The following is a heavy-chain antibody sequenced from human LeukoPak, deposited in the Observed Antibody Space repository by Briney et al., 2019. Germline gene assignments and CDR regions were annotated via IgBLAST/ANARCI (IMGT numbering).Heavy chain of an antibody. CDR3: ARDPGSSSFDY. CDR1: TFTFSTYW. J-gene: IGHJ4*02. CDR2: INQDGSVK. V-gene: IGHV3-7*01. Sequence: GGSLRLSCAASTFTFSTYWMTWVRQAPGKGPEFVANINQDGSVKNYVDSVKGRFTISRDNAKNSLYLQMNSLRADDTAVYYCARDPGSSSFDYWGQGTLVTVSS. D-gene: IGHD6-13*01.